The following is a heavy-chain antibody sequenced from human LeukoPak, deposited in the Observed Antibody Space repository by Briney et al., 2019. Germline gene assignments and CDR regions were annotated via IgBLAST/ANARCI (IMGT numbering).Heavy chain of an antibody. J-gene: IGHJ3*02. V-gene: IGHV3-48*04. D-gene: IGHD7-27*01. CDR1: GFTFSYYS. CDR2: ISSSGNTI. CDR3: ARERPGEDTFDI. Sequence: GGSLRLSCAASGFTFSYYSMNWVRQAPGKGLEWVSSISSSGNTIYYADSVKGRFIISRDNAKNSLYLQMNSLRTEDTAVYYCARERPGEDTFDIWGQGTMVTVSS.